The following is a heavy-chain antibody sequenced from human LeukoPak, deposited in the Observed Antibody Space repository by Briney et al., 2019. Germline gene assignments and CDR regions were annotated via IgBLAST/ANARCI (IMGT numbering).Heavy chain of an antibody. V-gene: IGHV3-33*01. D-gene: IGHD1-26*01. CDR3: ARGSGSFSGGFDY. Sequence: QSGGSLRLSCAASGFTFSSYGMHWVRQTPGKGLEWVAVIWSDGSNKYYADSVKGRFTISRDNSKNTLYPQMNSLRAEDTAVYYCARGSGSFSGGFDYWGQGTLVTVSS. CDR2: IWSDGSNK. CDR1: GFTFSSYG. J-gene: IGHJ4*02.